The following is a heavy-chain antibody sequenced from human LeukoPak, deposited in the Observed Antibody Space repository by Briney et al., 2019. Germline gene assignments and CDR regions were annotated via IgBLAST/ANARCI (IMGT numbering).Heavy chain of an antibody. CDR3: ARDYSSGYYRTFDY. J-gene: IGHJ4*02. Sequence: QPGRSLRLSCAASGFTFSSYGMHWVRQAPGKGLEWVAVISYDGSNKYYADSVKGRFTISRDNSKNTLYLQVNSLRAEDTAVYYCARDYSSGYYRTFDYRGQGTLVTVSS. V-gene: IGHV3-30*03. CDR1: GFTFSSYG. CDR2: ISYDGSNK. D-gene: IGHD3-22*01.